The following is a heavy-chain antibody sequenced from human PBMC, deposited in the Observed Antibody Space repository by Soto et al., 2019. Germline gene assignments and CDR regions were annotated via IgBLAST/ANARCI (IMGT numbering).Heavy chain of an antibody. CDR3: ARGYPRGYSYGYFERNKQNNWFDP. V-gene: IGHV4-34*01. CDR2: INHSGST. Sequence: SETLSLTCAVYGGSFSGYYWSWIRQPPGKGLEWIGEINHSGSTNYNPSLKSRVTISVDTSKNQFSLKLSSVTAADTAVYYCARGYPRGYSYGYFERNKQNNWFDPWGQGTLVTVSS. CDR1: GGSFSGYY. D-gene: IGHD5-18*01. J-gene: IGHJ5*02.